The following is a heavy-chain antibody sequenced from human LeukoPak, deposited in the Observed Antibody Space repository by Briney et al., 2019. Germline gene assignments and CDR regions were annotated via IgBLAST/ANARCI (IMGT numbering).Heavy chain of an antibody. J-gene: IGHJ4*02. CDR2: ISHDGSDK. D-gene: IGHD3-16*01. Sequence: PGGSLRLSCAASGFTFRSFAMHWVRQAPGKGLEWVAIISHDGSDKYYADSVKGRFTISRDNSKNTLHLQMSSLRAEDTAVYYCAQRGGLDYWGQGTLVTVSS. CDR3: AQRGGLDY. V-gene: IGHV3-30*04. CDR1: GFTFRSFA.